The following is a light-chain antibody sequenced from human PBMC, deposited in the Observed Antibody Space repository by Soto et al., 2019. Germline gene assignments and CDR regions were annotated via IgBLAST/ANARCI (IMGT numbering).Light chain of an antibody. Sequence: DIQMTQSPSTLSASVGDRVTITCRASQSISSWLAWYQQKPGKAPNLLIYQASSLESGVPSRFSGSGPGTEFTLTTSSLQPGDFAAYYCQQYNTYPLAFGGGTKVEIK. CDR2: QAS. V-gene: IGKV1-5*03. J-gene: IGKJ4*01. CDR3: QQYNTYPLA. CDR1: QSISSW.